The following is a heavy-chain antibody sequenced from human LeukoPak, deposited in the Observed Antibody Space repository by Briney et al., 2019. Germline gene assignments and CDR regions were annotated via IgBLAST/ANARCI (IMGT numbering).Heavy chain of an antibody. D-gene: IGHD2-2*01. CDR1: GGTFSSYA. V-gene: IGHV1-69*01. CDR3: ARVRSCSSTSCYGGYYYMDV. J-gene: IGHJ6*03. Sequence: SVKVSCKASGGTFSSYAISWVRQAPGQGLEWMGGIIPIFGTANYAQKFQGRITITADESTSTAYMELSSLRSEDTAVYYCARVRSCSSTSCYGGYYYMDVWGKGTTVTVSS. CDR2: IIPIFGTA.